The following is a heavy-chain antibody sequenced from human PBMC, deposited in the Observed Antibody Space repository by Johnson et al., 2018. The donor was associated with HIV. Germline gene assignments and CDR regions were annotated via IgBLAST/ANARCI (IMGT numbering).Heavy chain of an antibody. V-gene: IGHV3-30*04. J-gene: IGHJ3*02. D-gene: IGHD4-17*01. CDR3: ARPSVVTTLTTTPWAFDI. Sequence: VQLVESGGGVVQPGRSLRLSCAASGFTFSSYAMHWVRQAPGKGLEWVAIISYDGTNKYYADSVKGRFTISRDNSKSMLYLQMNSLRAEDTAVYYCARPSVVTTLTTTPWAFDIWGQGTMVTVSS. CDR2: ISYDGTNK. CDR1: GFTFSSYA.